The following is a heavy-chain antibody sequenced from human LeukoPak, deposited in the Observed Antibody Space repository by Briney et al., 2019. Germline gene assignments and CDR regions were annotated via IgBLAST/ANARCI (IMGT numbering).Heavy chain of an antibody. CDR3: AKDPSNRDSRHFDY. CDR2: ISGSGGST. D-gene: IGHD5-24*01. CDR1: GFTFSSYA. Sequence: HSGGSLRLSCAASGFTFSSYAMSWVRQAPGRGLEWVSAISGSGGSTYYADSVKGRFTISRDNSKNTLYLQMNSLRAEDTAVYYCAKDPSNRDSRHFDYWCQGTLVTVSS. V-gene: IGHV3-23*01. J-gene: IGHJ4*02.